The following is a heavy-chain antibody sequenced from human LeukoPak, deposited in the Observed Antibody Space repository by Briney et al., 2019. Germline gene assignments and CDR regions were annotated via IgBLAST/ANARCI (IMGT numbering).Heavy chain of an antibody. V-gene: IGHV3-7*01. D-gene: IGHD1-26*01. Sequence: GGSLRLSCAASGFTFSRYWMSWVRQAPGKRLEWVANIKEDGSEKYYVDSVKGRFTISRDNAKNTLWLQMNSLRAEDTAVYYCVRGLGGNWGQGIPVTVSS. CDR1: GFTFSRYW. CDR3: VRGLGGN. CDR2: IKEDGSEK. J-gene: IGHJ4*02.